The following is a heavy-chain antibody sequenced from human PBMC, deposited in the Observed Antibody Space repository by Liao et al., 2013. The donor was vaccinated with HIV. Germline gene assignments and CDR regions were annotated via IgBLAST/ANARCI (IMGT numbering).Heavy chain of an antibody. CDR1: GASISSYY. CDR3: AREAYYYDSSGYHQEGYFQH. CDR2: IYYSGST. V-gene: IGHV4-59*01. Sequence: QVQLQESGPGLVKASETLSLNCNVSGASISSYYWSWIRQPAGKGLEWIGYIYYSGSTNYNPSLKSRVTISVDTSKNQFSLKLSSVTAADTAVYYCAREAYYYDSSGYHQEGYFQHWGQGTLVTVSS. D-gene: IGHD3-22*01. J-gene: IGHJ1*01.